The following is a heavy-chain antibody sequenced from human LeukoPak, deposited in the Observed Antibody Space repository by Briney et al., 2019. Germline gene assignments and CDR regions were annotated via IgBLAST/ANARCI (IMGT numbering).Heavy chain of an antibody. D-gene: IGHD6-19*01. V-gene: IGHV3-66*01. CDR1: GFTVSSNY. J-gene: IGHJ4*02. CDR3: ARGIAVADTGFFDY. Sequence: PGGSLRLSRAASGFTVSSNYMTWVRQAPGKGLEWVSVIYSGGSTYYADSVKGRFTISRDDSKSTLYLQMNSLRVEDTAVYYCARGIAVADTGFFDYWGQGTLVTVSS. CDR2: IYSGGST.